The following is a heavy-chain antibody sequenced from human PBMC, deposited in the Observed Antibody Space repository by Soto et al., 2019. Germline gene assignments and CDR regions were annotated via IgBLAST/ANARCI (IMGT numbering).Heavy chain of an antibody. CDR1: GYTFSSYD. Sequence: ASVKVSCTASGYTFSSYDINWVRQATGQGLEWMGWLNPNSGDTGSAQKFQGRVTLTRNTSINTAYIELSSLTSDDTAVYYCATSGGGWYLYWGQGTLVTVSS. CDR2: LNPNSGDT. V-gene: IGHV1-8*01. CDR3: ATSGGGWYLY. J-gene: IGHJ4*02. D-gene: IGHD6-19*01.